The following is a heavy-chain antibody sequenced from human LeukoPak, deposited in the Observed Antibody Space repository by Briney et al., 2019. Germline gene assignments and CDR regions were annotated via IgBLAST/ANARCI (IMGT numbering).Heavy chain of an antibody. V-gene: IGHV3-7*04. D-gene: IGHD3-9*01. CDR1: GFTFSSYW. J-gene: IGHJ4*02. Sequence: GGSLRLSCAASGFTFSSYWMSWVRQAPGEGREWMANIKQEGSENYCVVSVEGRFTISRDNAKNSLYLQMNSLRAEDTAVYYCARALRYFDWLLLGNPYYFDYWGQGTLVTVSS. CDR3: ARALRYFDWLLLGNPYYFDY. CDR2: IKQEGSEN.